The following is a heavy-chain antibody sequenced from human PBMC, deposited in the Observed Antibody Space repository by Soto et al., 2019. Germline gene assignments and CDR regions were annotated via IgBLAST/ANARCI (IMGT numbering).Heavy chain of an antibody. J-gene: IGHJ4*02. Sequence: GGSLRLSCAASGFTFSSYAMSWVRQAPGKGLEWVSAISGSGGSTYYADSVKGRFTISRDNSKNTLYLQMNSLRAEDTAVYYCAKVQHPHWSGGSCYPYFDYGGQGTLVTVSS. CDR2: ISGSGGST. CDR3: AKVQHPHWSGGSCYPYFDY. V-gene: IGHV3-23*01. D-gene: IGHD2-15*01. CDR1: GFTFSSYA.